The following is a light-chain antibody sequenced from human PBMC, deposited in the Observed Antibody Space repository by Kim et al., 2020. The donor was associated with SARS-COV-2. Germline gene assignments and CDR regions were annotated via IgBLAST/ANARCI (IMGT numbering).Light chain of an antibody. J-gene: IGLJ3*02. CDR2: EDN. V-gene: IGLV6-57*01. CDR3: QSYDSSNRV. CDR1: SGRIASNY. Sequence: NFMLTQPHSVSESPGKTVTISCTRSSGRIASNYVQWYQQRPGSSPTTVIYEDNQRPSGVPDRFSGSIDSSSNSASLTISGLKTEDEADYYCQSYDSSNRVFGGGTQLTVL.